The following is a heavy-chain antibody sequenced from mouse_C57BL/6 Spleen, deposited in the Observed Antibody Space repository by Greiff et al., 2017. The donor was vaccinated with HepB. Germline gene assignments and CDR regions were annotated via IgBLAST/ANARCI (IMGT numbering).Heavy chain of an antibody. CDR1: GYTFTSYT. CDR3: ARGYYGNYWYFDV. J-gene: IGHJ1*03. D-gene: IGHD2-1*01. CDR2: INPSSGYT. Sequence: QVQLKESGAELARPGASVKMSCKASGYTFTSYTMHWVKQRPGQGLEWIGYINPSSGYTKYNQKFKDKATLTADKSSSTAYMQLSSLTSEDSAVYYCARGYYGNYWYFDVWGTGTTVTVSS. V-gene: IGHV1-4*01.